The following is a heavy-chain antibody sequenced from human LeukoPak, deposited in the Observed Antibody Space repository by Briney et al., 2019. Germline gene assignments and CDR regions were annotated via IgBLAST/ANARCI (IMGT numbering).Heavy chain of an antibody. CDR1: GYGFTSYW. J-gene: IGHJ4*02. Sequence: GESLRISCQGSGYGFTSYWISWVRPMPGKGLEWMGRIDPSDSYTNYSPSFQGHVTISADKSISTAYLQWSSLKASDTAMYYCARHYCGGDCPFDYWGQGTLVTVSS. V-gene: IGHV5-10-1*01. CDR3: ARHYCGGDCPFDY. D-gene: IGHD2-21*02. CDR2: IDPSDSYT.